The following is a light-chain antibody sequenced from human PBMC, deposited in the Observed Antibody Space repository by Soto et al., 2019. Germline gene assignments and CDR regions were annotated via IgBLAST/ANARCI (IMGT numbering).Light chain of an antibody. CDR3: SAYTVSRTYV. J-gene: IGLJ1*01. Sequence: QSVLTQPASVSGSPGQSLTISCTGTSSDVGGYNYVSWYQQHPGKAPKLIIYEVTNRPSGVSNRFSGSKSGNTASLTISGLQAEDEADYYCSAYTVSRTYVFGTGTKVTVL. CDR1: SSDVGGYNY. V-gene: IGLV2-14*01. CDR2: EVT.